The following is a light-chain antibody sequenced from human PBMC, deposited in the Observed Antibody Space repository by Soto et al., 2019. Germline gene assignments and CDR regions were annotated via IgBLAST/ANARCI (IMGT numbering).Light chain of an antibody. CDR1: QSISSW. J-gene: IGKJ2*01. V-gene: IGKV1-5*03. CDR3: QQYNSYPYT. Sequence: IEVTQSPSSLAASLGDRVTITCRASQSISSWLAWYQQKPGKAPKLLIYKASSLESGVPSRFSGSGSGTEFTLTISSLQPDDFATYYCQQYNSYPYTFGQGTKVDIK. CDR2: KAS.